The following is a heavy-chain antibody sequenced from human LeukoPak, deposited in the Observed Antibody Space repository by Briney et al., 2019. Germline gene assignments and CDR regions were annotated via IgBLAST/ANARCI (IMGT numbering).Heavy chain of an antibody. CDR3: AREWRIKGNWFDP. CDR1: GFPFSSYG. J-gene: IGHJ5*02. D-gene: IGHD2-15*01. CDR2: INPDGSTT. Sequence: PGGSLRLSCAASGFPFSSYGMNWVRQVPGKGLVWVSRINPDGSTTTYADSVKGRFTISRDNAKNTLYLQMNSLRAEDTAVYYCAREWRIKGNWFDPWGQGTLVTVSS. V-gene: IGHV3-74*01.